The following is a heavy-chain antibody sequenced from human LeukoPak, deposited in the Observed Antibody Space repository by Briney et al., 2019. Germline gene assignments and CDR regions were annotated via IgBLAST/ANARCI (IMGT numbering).Heavy chain of an antibody. Sequence: GGSLRLSCAASGFTFSSYAMHWVRQAPGKGLEWVAVISYDGNNKYYANSVKGRFTISRDNSKNTLYLQMNSLRPEDTAIYYCARGPYSSNWYVDYWGQGTLVTVAS. CDR1: GFTFSSYA. CDR3: ARGPYSSNWYVDY. V-gene: IGHV3-30-3*01. CDR2: ISYDGNNK. D-gene: IGHD6-13*01. J-gene: IGHJ4*02.